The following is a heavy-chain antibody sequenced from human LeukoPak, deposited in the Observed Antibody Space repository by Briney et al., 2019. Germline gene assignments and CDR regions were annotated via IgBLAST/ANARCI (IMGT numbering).Heavy chain of an antibody. CDR1: GYTPTELS. CDR3: PFLGAAASTGWFVP. CDR2: FDPKDGET. Sequence: SVNPSCKVSGYTPTELSMHWVRQAPGKGLEWMGGFDPKDGETIYAQNFQGRVTMPEDTPTHTAYMKLSSRRSEDTAGYYCPFLGAAASTGWFVPWGQGTLVTVSS. V-gene: IGHV1-24*01. J-gene: IGHJ5*02. D-gene: IGHD6-25*01.